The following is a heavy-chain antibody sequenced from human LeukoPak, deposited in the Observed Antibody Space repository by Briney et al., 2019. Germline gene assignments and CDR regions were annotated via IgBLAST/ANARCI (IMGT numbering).Heavy chain of an antibody. D-gene: IGHD1-14*01. Sequence: GGSLRLSCAASGFTFSSYGMHWVRQAPGKGLEWVAFIRYDGNIKFYADSMKGRFTISRDNSKNTLYLHINSLRPEDTALYYCVKDNPLDYWGQGTLVIVSS. CDR2: IRYDGNIK. V-gene: IGHV3-30*02. CDR1: GFTFSSYG. J-gene: IGHJ4*02. CDR3: VKDNPLDY.